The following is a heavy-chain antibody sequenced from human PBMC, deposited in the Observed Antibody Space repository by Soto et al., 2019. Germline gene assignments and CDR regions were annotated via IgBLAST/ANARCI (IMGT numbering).Heavy chain of an antibody. V-gene: IGHV4-61*01. CDR1: GGSVSSGSYY. CDR3: ARAKHKWFDP. J-gene: IGHJ5*02. Sequence: PSETLSLTCTVSGGSVSSGSYYWNWIRQPPGKGLEWIGYIHYSGSTNYNPSLKSRVTISVDTSKNQFSLKLSSVTAADTAVYYCARAKHKWFDPWGQGTLVTVSS. CDR2: IHYSGST.